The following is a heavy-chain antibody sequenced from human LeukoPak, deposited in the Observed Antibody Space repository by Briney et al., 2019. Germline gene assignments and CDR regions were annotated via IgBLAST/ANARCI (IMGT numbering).Heavy chain of an antibody. D-gene: IGHD1-26*01. J-gene: IGHJ4*02. CDR3: ARGRSGSLDLDY. CDR2: IGTAGDT. Sequence: SGGSLRLSCAASGFTFSSYDMHWVRQATGKRLEWVSAIGTAGDTYYPGSVKGRFTISRENAKNSLYLQMNSLRAGDTAVYYCARGRSGSLDLDYWGQGTLVTVSS. CDR1: GFTFSSYD. V-gene: IGHV3-13*01.